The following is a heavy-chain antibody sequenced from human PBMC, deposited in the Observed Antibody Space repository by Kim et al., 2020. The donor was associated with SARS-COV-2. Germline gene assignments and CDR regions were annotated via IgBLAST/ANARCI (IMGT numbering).Heavy chain of an antibody. CDR2: INPSGGST. J-gene: IGHJ4*02. Sequence: ASVKVSCKASGYTFTSYYMHWVRQAPGQGLEWMGIINPSGGSTSYAQKFQGRVTMTRDTSTSTVYMELSSLRSEDTAVYYCARAGWDDILTGYYDFYYWGQGTLVTVSS. D-gene: IGHD3-9*01. V-gene: IGHV1-46*01. CDR3: ARAGWDDILTGYYDFYY. CDR1: GYTFTSYY.